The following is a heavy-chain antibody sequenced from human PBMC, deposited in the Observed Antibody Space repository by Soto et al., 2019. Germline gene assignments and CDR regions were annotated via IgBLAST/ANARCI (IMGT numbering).Heavy chain of an antibody. CDR2: ISGSGGST. J-gene: IGHJ5*02. CDR1: GFTFSSYA. D-gene: IGHD3-3*01. Sequence: GGSLRLSCAASGFTFSSYAMSWVRQAPGKGLEWVSAISGSGGSTYYADSVKGRFTISRDNSKNTLYLQMNSLRAEDTAVYYCAKLTYYDFWSGESNWFDPWGQGTLVTVSS. V-gene: IGHV3-23*01. CDR3: AKLTYYDFWSGESNWFDP.